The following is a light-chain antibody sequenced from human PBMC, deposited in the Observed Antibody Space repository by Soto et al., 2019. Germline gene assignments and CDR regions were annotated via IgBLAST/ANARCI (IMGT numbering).Light chain of an antibody. V-gene: IGKV3-15*01. CDR1: QSVSSN. J-gene: IGKJ1*01. CDR2: VAS. CDR3: QQYHNWPGT. Sequence: EIVMTQSPATLSVSPGEGATLSCRASQSVSSNLAWYQQKPGQAPRLLIFVASTRATGVPARFSGSGSGTEFTLTIGSLQSEDFAVYYCQQYHNWPGTFGQGTKVDIK.